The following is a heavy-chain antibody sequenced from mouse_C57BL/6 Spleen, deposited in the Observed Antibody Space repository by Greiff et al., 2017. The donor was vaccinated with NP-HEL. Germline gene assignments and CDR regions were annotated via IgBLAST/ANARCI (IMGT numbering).Heavy chain of an antibody. Sequence: VQLQQSGPELVKPGASVKISCKASGYSFTGYYMNWVKQSPEKSLEWIGEINPSTGGTTYNQKFKAKATLTVDKSSSTAYMQLKSLTSEDSAVYYCARGSSTYYAMDYWGQGTSVTVSS. V-gene: IGHV1-42*01. CDR2: INPSTGGT. D-gene: IGHD1-1*01. CDR1: GYSFTGYY. CDR3: ARGSSTYYAMDY. J-gene: IGHJ4*01.